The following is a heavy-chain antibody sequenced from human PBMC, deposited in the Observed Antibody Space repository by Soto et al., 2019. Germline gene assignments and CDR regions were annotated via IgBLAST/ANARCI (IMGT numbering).Heavy chain of an antibody. J-gene: IGHJ6*02. V-gene: IGHV3-23*01. Sequence: PGGSLRLSCAASGFTFSSYAMSWVRQAPGKGLEWVSAISGSGGSTYYAGSVKGRFTISRDNSKNTLYLQMNSLRAEDTAVYYCAKDGGDYDFWSGYFNYYYYGMDVWGQGTTVTVSS. CDR3: AKDGGDYDFWSGYFNYYYYGMDV. CDR1: GFTFSSYA. D-gene: IGHD3-3*01. CDR2: ISGSGGST.